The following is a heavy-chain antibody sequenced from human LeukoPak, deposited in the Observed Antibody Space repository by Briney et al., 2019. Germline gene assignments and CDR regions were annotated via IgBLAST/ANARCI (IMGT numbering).Heavy chain of an antibody. V-gene: IGHV3-74*01. CDR3: ARDDSRGFAY. D-gene: IGHD2-21*01. Sequence: GGSLRLSCAASGFTFSSYWMHWVRQAPGKGLVWFSRINNDGSSTSYADSVKGRFTISRDNAKNTLYLQINSLRAEDTAVYYCARDDSRGFAYWRQGTLVAVSS. CDR1: GFTFSSYW. CDR2: INNDGSST. J-gene: IGHJ4*02.